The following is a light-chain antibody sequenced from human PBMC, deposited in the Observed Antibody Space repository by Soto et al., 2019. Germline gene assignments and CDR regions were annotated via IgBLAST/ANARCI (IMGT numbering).Light chain of an antibody. CDR2: WAS. J-gene: IGKJ4*01. CDR3: QQYYSGPVT. CDR1: QSVLYSSNNKNY. Sequence: DIVMTQSPDSLAVSLGERATINCKSSQSVLYSSNNKNYLAWYQQKPGQPPKLLIYWASTREYGVPDRFSGSGSGTDFTLTISSLQAEDVAVYYCQQYYSGPVTFGGGTKVEIK. V-gene: IGKV4-1*01.